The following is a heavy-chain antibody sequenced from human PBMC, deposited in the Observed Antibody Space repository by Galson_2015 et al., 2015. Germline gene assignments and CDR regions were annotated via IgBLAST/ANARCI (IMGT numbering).Heavy chain of an antibody. J-gene: IGHJ4*02. CDR3: ANGDIAAADPSDY. D-gene: IGHD6-13*01. V-gene: IGHV3-23*01. CDR1: GFTFSDYA. CDR2: IGTGGTT. Sequence: SLRLSCAAYGFTFSDYAMNWVRQAPGKGLEWVSAIGTGGTTYYADSVKGRFSISRDNSKSMLYLQMNSLRAEDTAVYYCANGDIAAADPSDYWGQGTLVTVSS.